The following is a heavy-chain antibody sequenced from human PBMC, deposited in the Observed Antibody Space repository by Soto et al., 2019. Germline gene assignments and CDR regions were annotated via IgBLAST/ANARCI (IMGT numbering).Heavy chain of an antibody. CDR1: GFTFSSYG. CDR3: AKDAGPSRLAELSSSYYYGMDV. J-gene: IGHJ6*02. V-gene: IGHV3-30*18. Sequence: GGSLRLSCAASGFTFSSYGMHWVRQAPGKGLEWVAVISYDGSNKYYADSVKGRFTISRDNSKNTLYLQMNSLRAEDTAVYYCAKDAGPSRLAELSSSYYYGMDVWGQGTTVTVSS. CDR2: ISYDGSNK. D-gene: IGHD3-16*02.